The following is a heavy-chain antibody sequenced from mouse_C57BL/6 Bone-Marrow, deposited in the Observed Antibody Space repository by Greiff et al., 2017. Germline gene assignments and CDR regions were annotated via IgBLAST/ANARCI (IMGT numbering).Heavy chain of an antibody. D-gene: IGHD2-12*01. CDR1: GYTFTSYW. CDR3: ARKTPYRGYAMDD. CDR2: INPSNGGT. J-gene: IGHJ4*01. Sequence: QVQLQQSGTELVKPGASVKLSCKASGYTFTSYWMHWVKQRPGQGLEWIGNINPSNGGTNYNEKFKSKATLTVDKSSSTAYMQLSSLTSEDSAVYYCARKTPYRGYAMDDWGQGTSVTVSS. V-gene: IGHV1-53*01.